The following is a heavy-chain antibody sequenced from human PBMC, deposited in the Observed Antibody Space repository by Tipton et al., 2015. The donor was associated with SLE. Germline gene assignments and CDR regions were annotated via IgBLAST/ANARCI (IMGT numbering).Heavy chain of an antibody. CDR2: INQDGSVR. Sequence: QLVQSGGGVVQPGRSLRLSCAASGFTVSAFWMSWVRQAPGKGLEWLANINQDGSVRFYVDSVRGRFTISKDSAKNSLSLQMNSLRAEDTAVYYCAREGRPNAFDVWGQGTMVTITS. J-gene: IGHJ3*01. CDR3: AREGRPNAFDV. V-gene: IGHV3-7*01. CDR1: GFTVSAFW.